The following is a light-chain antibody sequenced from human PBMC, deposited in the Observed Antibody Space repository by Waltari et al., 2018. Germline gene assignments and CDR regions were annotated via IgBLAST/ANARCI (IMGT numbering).Light chain of an antibody. J-gene: IGKJ4*01. CDR1: PGIRNY. CDR3: QQLNSYPLT. CDR2: SAS. V-gene: IGKV1-9*01. Sequence: DIQLTQSPSFLSASGRDRVTTTCRASPGIRNYLAWYQQKPGKAPKLLIYSASTLQSGVPSRFSGSGSGTEFSLTISSLQPEDFATYYCQQLNSYPLTFGGGTKVEIK.